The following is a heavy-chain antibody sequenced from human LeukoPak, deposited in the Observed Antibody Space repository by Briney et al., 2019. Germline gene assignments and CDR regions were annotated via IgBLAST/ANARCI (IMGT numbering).Heavy chain of an antibody. Sequence: GGSLRLSCAASGFTVRSKYMSWVRQAPGKGLEWVSSISSSSSYIYYADSVKGRFTISRDNAKNSLYLQMNSLRAEDTAVYYCARVSGWELRPIDYWGQGTLVTVSS. V-gene: IGHV3-21*01. CDR2: ISSSSSYI. CDR3: ARVSGWELRPIDY. D-gene: IGHD1-26*01. J-gene: IGHJ4*02. CDR1: GFTVRSKY.